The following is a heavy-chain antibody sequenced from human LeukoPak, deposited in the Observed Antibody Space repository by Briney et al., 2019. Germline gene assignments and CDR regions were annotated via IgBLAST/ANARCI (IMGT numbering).Heavy chain of an antibody. Sequence: ASVTVSCKASGYTFTGYYIHWVRQAPGQGLEWMGWINPGSGGTDYAQKFQGRVTVSRDTSISTAYVELSSLRSDDTAVYYCARASSYYDSSGMIFDHWGQGSLVTVSS. CDR3: ARASSYYDSSGMIFDH. D-gene: IGHD3-22*01. CDR2: INPGSGGT. CDR1: GYTFTGYY. J-gene: IGHJ4*02. V-gene: IGHV1-2*02.